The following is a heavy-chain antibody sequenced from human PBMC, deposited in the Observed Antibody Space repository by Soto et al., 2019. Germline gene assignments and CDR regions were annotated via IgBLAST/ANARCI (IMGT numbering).Heavy chain of an antibody. CDR2: IYHSGST. CDR3: ARGSDMVRGVIRYYYYYYGMDV. CDR1: GGSISSSNW. D-gene: IGHD3-10*01. Sequence: KPSETLSLTCAVSGGSISSSNWWSWVRQPPGKGLEWIGEIYHSGSTNYNPSLKSRVTISVDKSKNQFSLKLSSVTAADTAVYYCARGSDMVRGVIRYYYYYYGMDVWGQGTTVTVSS. J-gene: IGHJ6*02. V-gene: IGHV4-4*02.